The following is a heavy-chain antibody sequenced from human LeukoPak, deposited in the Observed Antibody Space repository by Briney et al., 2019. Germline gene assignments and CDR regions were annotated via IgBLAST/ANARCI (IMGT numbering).Heavy chain of an antibody. CDR3: AREFFSGSGWYEDIDY. J-gene: IGHJ4*02. D-gene: IGHD6-19*01. Sequence: ASVKVSCKASGYTFTGYYMHRVRQAPGQGLEWMGRINPNSGGTNYAQKFQGRVTMTRDTSISTAYMELSRLRSDDTAVYYCAREFFSGSGWYEDIDYWGQGTLVTVSS. V-gene: IGHV1-2*06. CDR1: GYTFTGYY. CDR2: INPNSGGT.